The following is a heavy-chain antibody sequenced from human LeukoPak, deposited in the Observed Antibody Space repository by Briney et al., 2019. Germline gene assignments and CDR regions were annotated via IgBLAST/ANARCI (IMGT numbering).Heavy chain of an antibody. CDR3: ARDTFATDTAMPTYWYFDL. V-gene: IGHV4-34*01. J-gene: IGHJ2*01. CDR2: INHSGST. Sequence: SETLSLTCAVYGGSFSGYYWSWIRQPPGKGLEWIGEINHSGSTNYNPSLKSRVTISVDTSKNQFSLKLSSVTAADTAVYYCARDTFATDTAMPTYWYFDLWGRGTLVTVSS. CDR1: GGSFSGYY. D-gene: IGHD5-18*01.